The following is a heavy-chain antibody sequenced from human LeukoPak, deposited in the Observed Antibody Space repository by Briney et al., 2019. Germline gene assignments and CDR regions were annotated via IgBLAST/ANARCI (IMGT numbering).Heavy chain of an antibody. Sequence: ASVKVSCKASRYTLTGYYFHWVRQAPGQGLEWMGWISPNRGGTNYAQKFQGRVTMTRDTSISTIYMELGRLRFDDTAVFYCATTGYGGTYDAFDIWGQGTMVTVSS. D-gene: IGHD4-23*01. J-gene: IGHJ3*02. CDR3: ATTGYGGTYDAFDI. CDR1: RYTLTGYY. CDR2: ISPNRGGT. V-gene: IGHV1-2*02.